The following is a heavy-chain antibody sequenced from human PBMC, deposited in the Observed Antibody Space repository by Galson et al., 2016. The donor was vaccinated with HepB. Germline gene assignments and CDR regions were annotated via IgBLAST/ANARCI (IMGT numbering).Heavy chain of an antibody. CDR1: GFIFSNYG. Sequence: SLRLSCAASGFIFSNYGMHWVRQAPGRGLEWVAVVTFDGNFKWYVDSVKGRFTISGDNSYTLYLQMDSLTDEDTAIYYCAREYYRGFDYWGQGTLVTVSS. J-gene: IGHJ4*02. CDR2: VTFDGNFK. D-gene: IGHD3-10*01. V-gene: IGHV3-30*03. CDR3: AREYYRGFDY.